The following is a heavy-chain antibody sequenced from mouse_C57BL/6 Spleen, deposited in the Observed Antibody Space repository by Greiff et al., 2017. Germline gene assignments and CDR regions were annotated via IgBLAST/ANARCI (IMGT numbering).Heavy chain of an antibody. D-gene: IGHD3-1*01. CDR3: ARGLDGIDY. CDR1: GYSFTSYW. J-gene: IGHJ2*01. Sequence: QVQLQQPGAELVRPGSSVKLSCKASGYSFTSYWMHWVKQRPIQGLEWIGNIDPSYSETNYNQKFKDKATLTVDKSSSTAYMQLSSLTSEDSAVYYSARGLDGIDYWGQGTTLTVSS. CDR2: IDPSYSET. V-gene: IGHV1-52*01.